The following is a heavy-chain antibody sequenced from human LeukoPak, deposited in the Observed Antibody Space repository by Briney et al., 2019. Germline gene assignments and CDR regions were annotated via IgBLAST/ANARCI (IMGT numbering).Heavy chain of an antibody. CDR1: GFTFSSYA. V-gene: IGHV3-30-3*01. D-gene: IGHD5-18*01. Sequence: PGGSLRLSCAASGFTFSSYAMHWVRQAPGKGLEWVAVISYDGSNKYYADSVKGRFTISRDNSKNTLYLQMNSLRAEDTAVYYCARVHRGYSYHWFDPWGQGTLVTVSS. CDR3: ARVHRGYSYHWFDP. CDR2: ISYDGSNK. J-gene: IGHJ5*02.